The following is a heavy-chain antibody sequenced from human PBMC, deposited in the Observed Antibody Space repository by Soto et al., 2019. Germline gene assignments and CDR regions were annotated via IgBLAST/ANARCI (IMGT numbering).Heavy chain of an antibody. CDR1: GYTFTSYG. D-gene: IGHD3-22*01. J-gene: IGHJ4*02. V-gene: IGHV1-18*01. CDR3: ASLLDSSGVTPDDY. Sequence: ASLKVSCKASGYTFTSYGISWVRQAPGQGLEWMGWISAYNGNTNYAQKLQGRVTMTTDTSTSTVYMELSSLRSEDTAVYYCASLLDSSGVTPDDYWGQGTLVTVSS. CDR2: ISAYNGNT.